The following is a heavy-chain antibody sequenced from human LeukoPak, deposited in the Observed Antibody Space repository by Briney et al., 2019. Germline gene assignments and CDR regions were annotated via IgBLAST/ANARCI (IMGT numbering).Heavy chain of an antibody. D-gene: IGHD2-15*01. CDR3: AGEYCSGGSCRQGFDY. Sequence: ASVKVSCNASGYTFTDYYMHWVRQAPGQGLEWMGWINPNSGDTNHAQNFQGRVTLTSDTSISTAYMELSSLRSDDSAVYYCAGEYCSGGSCRQGFDYWGQGTLVTVSS. CDR1: GYTFTDYY. J-gene: IGHJ4*02. CDR2: INPNSGDT. V-gene: IGHV1-2*02.